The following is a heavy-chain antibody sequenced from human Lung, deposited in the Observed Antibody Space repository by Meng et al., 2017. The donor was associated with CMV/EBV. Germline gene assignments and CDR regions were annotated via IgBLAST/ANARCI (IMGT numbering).Heavy chain of an antibody. CDR1: GFTSSSYV. CDR3: AKEFLVVVLAAFGNYYYYGLDV. V-gene: IGHV3-23*01. Sequence: GGSLRLSCAASGFTSSSYVMMWVRQAPGKGLEWVSGISGSGGSTYYADSVKGRFTISRDNSKNTLYLQMNSLRAEDTAIYYCAKEFLVVVLAAFGNYYYYGLDVWGQGTTVXVSS. D-gene: IGHD2-2*01. J-gene: IGHJ6*02. CDR2: ISGSGGST.